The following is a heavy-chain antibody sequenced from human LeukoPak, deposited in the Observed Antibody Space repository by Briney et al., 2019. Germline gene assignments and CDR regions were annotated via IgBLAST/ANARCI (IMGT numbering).Heavy chain of an antibody. V-gene: IGHV4-61*02. Sequence: SETLSLTCTVSGGSISSSSYYWSWIRQPAGKGLEWIGRIYTSGSTNYNPSLKSRVTISVDTSKNQFSLKLSSVTAADTAVYYCARHHPIVGGGRDGAFDIWGQGTMVTVSS. CDR1: GGSISSSSYY. CDR3: ARHHPIVGGGRDGAFDI. D-gene: IGHD2-21*02. J-gene: IGHJ3*02. CDR2: IYTSGST.